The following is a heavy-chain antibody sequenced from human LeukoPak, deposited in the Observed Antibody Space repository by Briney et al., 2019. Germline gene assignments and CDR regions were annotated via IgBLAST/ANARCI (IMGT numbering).Heavy chain of an antibody. V-gene: IGHV4-34*01. Sequence: SETLSLTCAVYGGSFSGYYWSWIRQPPGKGLEWIGSIYYSGSTYYNPSLKSRVTISVDTSKNQFSLKLSSATAADTAVYYCARGEVGTSCYGCNWFDPWGQGTLVTVSS. CDR1: GGSFSGYY. CDR2: IYYSGST. D-gene: IGHD2-2*01. J-gene: IGHJ5*02. CDR3: ARGEVGTSCYGCNWFDP.